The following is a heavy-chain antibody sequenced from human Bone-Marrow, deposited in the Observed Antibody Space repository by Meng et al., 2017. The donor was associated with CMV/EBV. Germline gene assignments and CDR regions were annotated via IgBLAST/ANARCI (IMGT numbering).Heavy chain of an antibody. J-gene: IGHJ4*02. CDR2: ISGGGGST. V-gene: IGHV3-23*01. CDR3: AKDRSEGGYNNHFDY. D-gene: IGHD5-24*01. CDR1: GFTYSSYA. Sequence: GGSLRLSCAASGFTYSSYAMNWVRQAPGEGLEWVSSISGGGGSTYYADSVKGRFTISRDNSKNTLYLQMNSLRTEDTALYYCAKDRSEGGYNNHFDYWGQGTLVTASS.